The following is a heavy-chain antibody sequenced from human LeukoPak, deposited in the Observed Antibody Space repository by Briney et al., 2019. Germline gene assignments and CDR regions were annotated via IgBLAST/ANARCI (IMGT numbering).Heavy chain of an antibody. D-gene: IGHD1-26*01. CDR2: ISSSSSYI. V-gene: IGHV3-21*01. J-gene: IGHJ6*02. CDR1: GFTFSDHA. CDR3: ARVNSGSYLYYYYYGMDV. Sequence: GGSLRLSCAASGFTFSDHAMSWVRQAPAKGLEWVSSISSSSSYIYYADSVKGRFTISRDNAKNSLYLQMNSLRAEDTAVYYCARVNSGSYLYYYYYGMDVWGQGTTVTVSS.